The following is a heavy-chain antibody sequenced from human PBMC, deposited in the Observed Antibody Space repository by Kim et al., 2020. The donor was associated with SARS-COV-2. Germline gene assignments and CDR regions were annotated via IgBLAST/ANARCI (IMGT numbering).Heavy chain of an antibody. CDR1: GFTVSSNY. Sequence: GGSLRLSCAASGFTVSSNYMSWVRQAPGKGLEWVSIIYSGGSTFYADSVKGRFTISRDNSKNTLYLQMNSLRAEDTAVYYCARDLWGGGPFDYWGQGTLVTLSS. J-gene: IGHJ4*02. CDR3: ARDLWGGGPFDY. V-gene: IGHV3-53*01. D-gene: IGHD3-16*01. CDR2: IYSGGST.